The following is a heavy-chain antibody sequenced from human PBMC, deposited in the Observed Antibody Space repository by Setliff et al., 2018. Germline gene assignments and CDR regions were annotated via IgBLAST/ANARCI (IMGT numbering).Heavy chain of an antibody. V-gene: IGHV4-38-2*01. CDR1: GFSITSGYY. Sequence: SETLSLTCAVSGFSITSGYYWGWIRQAPGKGLEWIGSLYHSGTTYYNPSLKRRVTISLDTSKNHFSLKLSSVTAADTAVYYCARSAGSSWVDYWGQGTLVTVSS. CDR3: ARSAGSSWVDY. CDR2: LYHSGTT. D-gene: IGHD6-13*01. J-gene: IGHJ4*02.